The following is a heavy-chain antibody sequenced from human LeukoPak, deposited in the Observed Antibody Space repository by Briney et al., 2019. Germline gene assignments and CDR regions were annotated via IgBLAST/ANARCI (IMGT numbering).Heavy chain of an antibody. V-gene: IGHV1-2*06. CDR3: ARDGLRNTAMANY. J-gene: IGHJ4*02. CDR1: GYTFTGYY. Sequence: ASVKVSCKASGYTFTGYYMHWVRQAPGQGLEWMGRINPNSGGTNYAQKFQGRVTMTRDTSISTAYMELSRLRSDDTAVYYCARDGLRNTAMANYRGQGTLVTVSS. D-gene: IGHD5-18*01. CDR2: INPNSGGT.